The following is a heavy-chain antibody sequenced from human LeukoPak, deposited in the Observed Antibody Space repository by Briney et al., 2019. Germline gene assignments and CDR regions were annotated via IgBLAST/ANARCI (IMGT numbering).Heavy chain of an antibody. D-gene: IGHD2/OR15-2a*01. V-gene: IGHV3-23*01. CDR2: ISGSGGST. Sequence: GGSLRLSCAASGFTFSSYAMSWVRQAPGKGLEWVSAISGSGGSTYYADSVKGRFTISRDNSKNTLYLQMNGLRAEDTAVYYCARVKNYFPSWFDPWGQGTLVTVSS. CDR3: ARVKNYFPSWFDP. CDR1: GFTFSSYA. J-gene: IGHJ5*02.